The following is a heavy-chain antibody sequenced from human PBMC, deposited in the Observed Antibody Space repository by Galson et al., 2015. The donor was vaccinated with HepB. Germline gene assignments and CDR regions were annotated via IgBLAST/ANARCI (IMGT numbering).Heavy chain of an antibody. Sequence: SLRLSCAASGFTFSDYYMSWIRQAPGKGLEWVSYISSSSSYTNYADSVKGRFTISRDNAKNSLYLQMNSLRAEDTAVYYCARDQRGYSYGYGYWGQGTLVTVSS. D-gene: IGHD5-18*01. CDR2: ISSSSSYT. CDR3: ARDQRGYSYGYGY. J-gene: IGHJ4*02. CDR1: GFTFSDYY. V-gene: IGHV3-11*05.